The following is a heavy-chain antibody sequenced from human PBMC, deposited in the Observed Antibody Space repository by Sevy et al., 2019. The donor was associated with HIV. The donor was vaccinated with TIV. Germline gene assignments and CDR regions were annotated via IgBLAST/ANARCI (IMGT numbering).Heavy chain of an antibody. J-gene: IGHJ6*02. CDR2: ITSSSTTI. Sequence: GGSLRLSCEASGYTFKSYSMNWVRQAPGKGLEWLSFITSSSTTIYYADSVKGRFTVSRDDAKNSPHLQMDSLREEDTAVYYCARVIASGFSYGVYYYYGMDVWGRGTTVTVSS. CDR1: GYTFKSYS. V-gene: IGHV3-48*02. CDR3: ARVIASGFSYGVYYYYGMDV. D-gene: IGHD5-18*01.